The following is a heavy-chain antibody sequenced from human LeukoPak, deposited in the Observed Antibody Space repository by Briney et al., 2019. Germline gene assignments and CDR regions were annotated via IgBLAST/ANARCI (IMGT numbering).Heavy chain of an antibody. CDR1: GFIVNSNY. CDR2: IYSDGST. Sequence: GGSLRLSCAASGFIVNSNYINWVRQAPGMGLEWVSVIYSDGSTYYADSVKGRFTISRDNSKNTVYLQMNSLRVEDTAVYYCARNPDYGDSNWGQGTLVTVSS. J-gene: IGHJ4*02. V-gene: IGHV3-66*01. CDR3: ARNPDYGDSN. D-gene: IGHD4-17*01.